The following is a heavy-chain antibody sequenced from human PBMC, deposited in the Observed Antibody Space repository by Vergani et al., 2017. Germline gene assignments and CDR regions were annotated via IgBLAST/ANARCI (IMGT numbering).Heavy chain of an antibody. V-gene: IGHV4-61*02. Sequence: QVQLQESGPGLVKPSQTLSLTCTVSGGSISSGSYYWSWIRQPAGKGLEWIGRIYTSGSTNYNPSLKSRVTISVDTSKNQFSLKLSSVTAAYTAVYYCAREVEVVVVPAAPPSVTATTPTNPFDYWGQGTLVTVSS. CDR1: GGSISSGSYY. J-gene: IGHJ4*02. D-gene: IGHD2-2*01. CDR2: IYTSGST. CDR3: AREVEVVVVPAAPPSVTATTPTNPFDY.